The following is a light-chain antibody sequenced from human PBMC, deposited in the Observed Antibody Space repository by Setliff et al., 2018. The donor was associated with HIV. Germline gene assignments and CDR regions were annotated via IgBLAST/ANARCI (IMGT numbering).Light chain of an antibody. V-gene: IGLV2-14*03. CDR3: SSYTSSTPLYV. Sequence: QSVLTQPASVSGSPGQSITISCAETSSDVGGYNYVSWYQQHPGKAPKLMISDVSNRPSGVSNRFSGSKSGNTASLTISRLQAEDEADYYCSSYTSSTPLYVFGTGTKVTVL. J-gene: IGLJ1*01. CDR1: SSDVGGYNY. CDR2: DVS.